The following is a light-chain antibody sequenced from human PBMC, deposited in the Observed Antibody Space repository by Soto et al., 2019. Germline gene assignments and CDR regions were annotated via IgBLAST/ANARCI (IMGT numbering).Light chain of an antibody. CDR3: SSFTSSMTNV. Sequence: QSVLTQPASVSGAPGQSITISCTGTSSDVGGYNSVSWYQVHPGKAPKLIFYDVGDRPSGVSYRFSGSKSGNTASLTISGLQAADEADYFCSSFTSSMTNVFGSGTKVTVL. V-gene: IGLV2-14*03. CDR2: DVG. CDR1: SSDVGGYNS. J-gene: IGLJ1*01.